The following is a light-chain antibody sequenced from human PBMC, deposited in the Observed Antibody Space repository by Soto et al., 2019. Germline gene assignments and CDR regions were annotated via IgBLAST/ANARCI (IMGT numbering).Light chain of an antibody. CDR1: QSISSW. V-gene: IGKV1-5*01. CDR3: QQYNSYRT. CDR2: DAY. J-gene: IGKJ1*01. Sequence: DIHMTQSPSTLSASVGDRVTITCRASQSISSWLAWYQQKPGKAPMLLIYDAYSLESGVPSRFSGSGSGTEFTLTISSLQPDDFATYYSQQYNSYRTFGQGTKVDIK.